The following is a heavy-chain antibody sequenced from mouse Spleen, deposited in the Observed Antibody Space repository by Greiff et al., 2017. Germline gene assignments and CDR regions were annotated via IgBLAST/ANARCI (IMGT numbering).Heavy chain of an antibody. D-gene: IGHD2-10*02. Sequence: VQLQQSEPGLVAPSQSLSITCTISGFSLTSYGVHWVRQPPGKGLEWLVVIWSDGSTTYNSALKSRLSISKDNSKSQVFLKMNSLQTDDTAMYYCARQWYGNYVGYAMDYWGQGTSVTVSS. V-gene: IGHV2-6-1*01. CDR1: GFSLTSYG. J-gene: IGHJ4*01. CDR3: ARQWYGNYVGYAMDY. CDR2: IWSDGST.